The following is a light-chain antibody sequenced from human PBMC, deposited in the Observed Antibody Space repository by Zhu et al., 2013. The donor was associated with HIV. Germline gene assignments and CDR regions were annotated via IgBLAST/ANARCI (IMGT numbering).Light chain of an antibody. CDR1: QNINRW. Sequence: DVQMTQSPSTLSASVGDRVTITCRASQNINRWLAWYQQKPGEAPKLLIYTASNLNSGVPSRFGGSGFGTEFTLTISGLQPDDFATYYCEQYVVHPCTFGQGTKVEIK. CDR2: TAS. V-gene: IGKV1-5*03. J-gene: IGKJ1*01. CDR3: EQYVVHPCT.